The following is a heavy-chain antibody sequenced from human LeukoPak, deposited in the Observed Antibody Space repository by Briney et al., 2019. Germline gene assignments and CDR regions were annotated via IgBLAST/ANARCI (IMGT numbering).Heavy chain of an antibody. V-gene: IGHV4-59*01. D-gene: IGHD3-10*01. CDR1: GGSLTSYY. CDR2: IYYTGST. CDR3: ARMSFYGSGTYSPLGY. Sequence: SETLSLTCTVSGGSLTSYYWSWVRQPPGKSLELIGYIYYTGSTNYNPSLRSRVTISVHTPKNQFSLKLSSVTAADTAVYYCARMSFYGSGTYSPLGYWGQGTLVAVSS. J-gene: IGHJ4*02.